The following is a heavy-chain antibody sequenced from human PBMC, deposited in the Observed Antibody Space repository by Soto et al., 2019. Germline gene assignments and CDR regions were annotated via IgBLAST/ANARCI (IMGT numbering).Heavy chain of an antibody. CDR2: ISSSSSYI. CDR3: ASGGFGELPFDY. V-gene: IGHV3-21*01. D-gene: IGHD3-10*01. Sequence: EVQLVESGGGLVKPGGSLRLSCAASGFTFSSYSMNWVRQAPGKGLEWVSSISSSSSYIYYADSVKGRFNISRDNAKNSLYLQMNSLRAEDTAVYYCASGGFGELPFDYWGQGTLVTVSS. CDR1: GFTFSSYS. J-gene: IGHJ4*02.